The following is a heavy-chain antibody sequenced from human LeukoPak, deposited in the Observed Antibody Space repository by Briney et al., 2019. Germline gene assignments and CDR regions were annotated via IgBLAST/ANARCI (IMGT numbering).Heavy chain of an antibody. Sequence: SETLSLTCTVSGGSISSGGYYWSWIRQHPGKGLEWIGYIYYSGSTNYNPSLKSRVTISVDTSKNQFSLKLSSVTAADTAVYYCARGGYDFWSGYSLRNYFDYWGQGTLVTVSS. D-gene: IGHD3-3*01. J-gene: IGHJ4*02. CDR3: ARGGYDFWSGYSLRNYFDY. V-gene: IGHV4-61*08. CDR1: GGSISSGGYY. CDR2: IYYSGST.